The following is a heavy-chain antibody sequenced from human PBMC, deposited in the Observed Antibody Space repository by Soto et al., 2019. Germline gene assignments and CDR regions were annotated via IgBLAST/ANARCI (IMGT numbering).Heavy chain of an antibody. J-gene: IGHJ3*01. V-gene: IGHV3-30-3*01. D-gene: IGHD6-19*01. Sequence: QGQLVESGGGVVQPGRSLRLSCAASGFTFSTYAMHWVRQAPGKGLDWVAVISYDGSSTFYADSVKGRFTNSRDNSKNTLSLQTNTLRTDDTAVYYCARGSIAVDGDAFDLWGQGTMVTISS. CDR1: GFTFSTYA. CDR2: ISYDGSST. CDR3: ARGSIAVDGDAFDL.